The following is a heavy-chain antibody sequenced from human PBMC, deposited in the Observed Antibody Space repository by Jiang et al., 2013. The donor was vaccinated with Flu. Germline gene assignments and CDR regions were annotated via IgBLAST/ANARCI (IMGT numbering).Heavy chain of an antibody. CDR1: GGTFSSYA. CDR3: ARDSVDGYNYFFDY. Sequence: GAEVKKPGSSVKVSCKASGGTFSSYAISWVRQAPGQGLEWMGGIIPIFATTNYAQKFQGRVTITADKSTNTAYMELNSLRYEDTAVYFCARDSVDGYNYFFDYWGQGTLVTVSS. V-gene: IGHV1-69*06. J-gene: IGHJ4*02. D-gene: IGHD5-24*01. CDR2: IIPIFATT.